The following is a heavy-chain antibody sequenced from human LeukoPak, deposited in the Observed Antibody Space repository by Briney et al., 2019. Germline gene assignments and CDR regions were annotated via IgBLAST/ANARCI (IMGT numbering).Heavy chain of an antibody. CDR2: VDPEDGET. CDR3: AIVIYCSGGSCYRSDAFDI. Sequence: ASVKVSCKVSGYTFTDYYMHWVPQAPGKGLEWMGLVDPEDGETIYAEKFQGRVTIAADTSTDTAYMELSSLRSEDTAVYYCAIVIYCSGGSCYRSDAFDIWGQGTMVTISS. D-gene: IGHD2-15*01. J-gene: IGHJ3*02. V-gene: IGHV1-69-2*01. CDR1: GYTFTDYY.